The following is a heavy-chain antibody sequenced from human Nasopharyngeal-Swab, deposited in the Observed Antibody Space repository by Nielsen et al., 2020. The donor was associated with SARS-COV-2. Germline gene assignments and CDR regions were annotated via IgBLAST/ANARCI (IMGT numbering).Heavy chain of an antibody. J-gene: IGHJ6*02. CDR3: ARDLVKWGIVGAMTGFYYYYGMDV. CDR2: IKQDGSEK. V-gene: IGHV3-7*01. D-gene: IGHD1-26*01. Sequence: VRQMPGKGLEWVADIKQDGSEKYYVDSVKGRFTISRDNAKNSLYLQMNSLRAEDTAVYYCARDLVKWGIVGAMTGFYYYYGMDVWGQGTTVTVSS.